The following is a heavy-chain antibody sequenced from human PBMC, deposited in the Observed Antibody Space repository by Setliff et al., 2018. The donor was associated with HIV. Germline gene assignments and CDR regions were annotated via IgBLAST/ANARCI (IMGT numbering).Heavy chain of an antibody. CDR2: INAGNGYT. CDR3: AIGSSNWPHRPNNYYFDY. D-gene: IGHD6-13*01. CDR1: GDTFTTYA. V-gene: IGHV1-3*01. Sequence: ASVKVSCKASGDTFTTYALHWVRQAPGQRLEWMGWINAGNGYTKSSQKFQGRVTITRDTSASTAYMELSSLRSEDTGVYYCAIGSSNWPHRPNNYYFDYWGQGTPVTVSS. J-gene: IGHJ4*02.